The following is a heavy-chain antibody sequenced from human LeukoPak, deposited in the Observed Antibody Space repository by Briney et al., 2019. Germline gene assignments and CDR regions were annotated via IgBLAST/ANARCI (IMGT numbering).Heavy chain of an antibody. D-gene: IGHD3-10*01. J-gene: IGHJ4*02. V-gene: IGHV1-69*04. CDR3: ARDLSPVVRASPTGY. CDR1: GSTFTTDA. CDR2: INPILGIA. Sequence: SVNVSCKASGSTFTTDAISWVRHAPGQGLEWMGRINPILGIANYAQKFQGRVTITADKSTSTAYMELSSMRAEDTAVYYCARDLSPVVRASPTGYWGQGTLVTVSS.